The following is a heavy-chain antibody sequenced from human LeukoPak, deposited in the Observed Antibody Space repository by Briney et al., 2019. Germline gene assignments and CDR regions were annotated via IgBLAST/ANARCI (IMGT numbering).Heavy chain of an antibody. CDR1: GGSISGYY. D-gene: IGHD6-6*01. CDR2: IYHSGST. CDR3: ARGSLTTNSSSSAAPDGYYFDY. Sequence: SETLSLTCTVSGGSISGYYWSWIRQPPGKGLEWIGYIYHSGSTYYNPSLKSRVTISVDRSKNQFSLKLSSVTAADTAVYYCARGSLTTNSSSSAAPDGYYFDYWGQGTLVTVSS. J-gene: IGHJ4*02. V-gene: IGHV4-59*12.